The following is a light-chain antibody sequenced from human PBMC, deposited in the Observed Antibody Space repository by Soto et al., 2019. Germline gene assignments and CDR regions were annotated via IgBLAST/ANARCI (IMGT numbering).Light chain of an antibody. J-gene: IGKJ4*01. CDR2: DAS. Sequence: DIQMTQSPSTLSASVGDRVTITCRASQSISSWLAWYQQKPGKAPKLLIYDASSLESGVPSRFSGSGSGTEFTLTISSLQSEDFVVYYCQQYHDWPLTFGGGTKVDIK. CDR1: QSISSW. V-gene: IGKV1-5*01. CDR3: QQYHDWPLT.